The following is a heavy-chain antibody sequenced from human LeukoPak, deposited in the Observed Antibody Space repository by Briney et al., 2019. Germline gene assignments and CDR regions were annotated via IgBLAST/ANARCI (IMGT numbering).Heavy chain of an antibody. CDR3: AKGRGTNLASWFDR. J-gene: IGHJ5*02. CDR1: GFTFSSYG. V-gene: IGHV3-30*18. D-gene: IGHD3-3*02. Sequence: GGSLRLSCAASGFTFSSYGVHWVRQAPGKGREWGTVISYDGSNKYYADSVKGLFTISRDNSQNTLYLQMNSLRAEDTAVYYCAKGRGTNLASWFDRWGQGTLVTVSP. CDR2: ISYDGSNK.